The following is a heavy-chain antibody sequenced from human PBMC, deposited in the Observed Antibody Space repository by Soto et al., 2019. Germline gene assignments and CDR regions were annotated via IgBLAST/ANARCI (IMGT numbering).Heavy chain of an antibody. D-gene: IGHD1-26*01. V-gene: IGHV3-30*18. CDR1: GFTFSSYG. CDR3: AKDQVLEWDPREVMDY. Sequence: GGSLRLSCAASGFTFSSYGMHWVRQAPGKGLEWVAVISYDGSNKYYADSVEGRFTISRDNSKNTLYLQMNSLRAEDTAVYYCAKDQVLEWDPREVMDYWGQGTLVTVSS. J-gene: IGHJ4*02. CDR2: ISYDGSNK.